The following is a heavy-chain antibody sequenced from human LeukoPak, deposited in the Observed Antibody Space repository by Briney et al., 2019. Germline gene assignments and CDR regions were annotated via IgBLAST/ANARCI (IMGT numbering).Heavy chain of an antibody. CDR3: AKGGPQFFDY. V-gene: IGHV3-23*01. Sequence: GGSLRLSCAASGFTFSSYAMSWVRQAPGKGLEWVSAISGSGGSTYYADSVKGRFTISRDNSKSTLYLQMNSLRVEDTALYYCAKGGPQFFDYWGQGTLVTVSS. CDR2: ISGSGGST. J-gene: IGHJ4*02. D-gene: IGHD5-24*01. CDR1: GFTFSSYA.